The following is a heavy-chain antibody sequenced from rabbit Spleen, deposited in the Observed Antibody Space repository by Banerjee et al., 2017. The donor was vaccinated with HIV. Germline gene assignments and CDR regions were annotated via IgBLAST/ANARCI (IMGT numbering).Heavy chain of an antibody. D-gene: IGHD8-1*01. CDR3: ARDGAGGSYFAL. CDR1: GFSFSSSYY. Sequence: QSLEESGGDLVKPEGSLTLTCTASGFSFSSSYYMNWVRQAPGKGLEWIGYIDPVFGITYYANWVNGRFSISRENAQNTVFLQMTSLTAADTATYFCARDGAGGSYFALWGPGTLVTVS. J-gene: IGHJ4*01. CDR2: IDPVFGIT. V-gene: IGHV1S40*01.